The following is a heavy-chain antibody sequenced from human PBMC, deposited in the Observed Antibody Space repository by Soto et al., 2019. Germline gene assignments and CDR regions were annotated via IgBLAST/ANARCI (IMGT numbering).Heavy chain of an antibody. Sequence: QVHLEQSGAEVKKPGSSVKVSCKASGGTFRTAAISWVRQAPGQGLEWLGGIMPVFRTPDYAQKFQGRVTITADESSSTVYMELSGLRSDDTAVYYCARDNDRPQLGGNYYYILDVWGQGTTITVSS. D-gene: IGHD2-8*01. J-gene: IGHJ6*02. CDR3: ARDNDRPQLGGNYYYILDV. CDR1: GGTFRTAA. CDR2: IMPVFRTP. V-gene: IGHV1-69*12.